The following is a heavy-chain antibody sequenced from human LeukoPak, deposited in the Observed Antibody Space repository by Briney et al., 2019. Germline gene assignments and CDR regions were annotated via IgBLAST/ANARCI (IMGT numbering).Heavy chain of an antibody. D-gene: IGHD3-10*01. J-gene: IGHJ4*02. CDR2: INPNTGGT. CDR1: GYTFTGYY. V-gene: IGHV1-2*02. Sequence: ASVKVSCKASGYTFTGYYMHWVRQAPGQGLEWMGWINPNTGGTNYAQKFQGRVTMTRDTSINTAYMELSSLRSDDTEVYYCAREDMIRGVMQFDYWGQGTLVTVSS. CDR3: AREDMIRGVMQFDY.